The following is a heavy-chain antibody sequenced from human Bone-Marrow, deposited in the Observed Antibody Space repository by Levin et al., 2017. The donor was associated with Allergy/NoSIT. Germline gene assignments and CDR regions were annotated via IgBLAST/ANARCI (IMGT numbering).Heavy chain of an antibody. CDR3: ARKSGNCSGGSCYRDHYYYYMDV. V-gene: IGHV4-39*01. D-gene: IGHD2-15*01. J-gene: IGHJ6*03. Sequence: ASETLSLTCTVSGGSISSSSYYWGWIRQPPGKGLEWIGSIYYSGSTYYNPSLKSRVTISVDTSKNQFSLKLSSVTAADTAVYYCARKSGNCSGGSCYRDHYYYYMDVWGKGTTVTVSS. CDR1: GGSISSSSYY. CDR2: IYYSGST.